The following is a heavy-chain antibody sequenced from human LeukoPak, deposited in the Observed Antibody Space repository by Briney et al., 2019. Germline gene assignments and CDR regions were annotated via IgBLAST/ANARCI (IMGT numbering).Heavy chain of an antibody. CDR2: IYGGATT. CDR3: ARAQGYCSSTSCYRYYYYGMDV. D-gene: IGHD2-2*01. J-gene: IGHJ6*02. CDR1: GFTVSTNY. Sequence: PGGSLRLSCAASGFTVSTNYMSWVRQAPGKGLEWVSSIYGGATTYSPPSVKGRFTISRHNSKNPLYLQMNSLRAEDTAVYYCARAQGYCSSTSCYRYYYYGMDVWGQGTTVTVSS. V-gene: IGHV3-53*04.